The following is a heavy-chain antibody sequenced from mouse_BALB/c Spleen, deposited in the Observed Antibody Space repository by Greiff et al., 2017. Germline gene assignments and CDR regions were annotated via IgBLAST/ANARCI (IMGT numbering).Heavy chain of an antibody. CDR1: GFTFSSYT. J-gene: IGHJ4*01. D-gene: IGHD1-1*01. V-gene: IGHV5-12-2*01. Sequence: EVMLVESGGGLVQPGGSLKLSCAASGFTFSSYTMSWVRQTPEKRLEWVAYISNGGGSTYYPDTVKGRFTISRDNAKNTLYLQMSSLKSEDTAMYYCARQGYYGSMGAMDYWGQGTSVTVSS. CDR3: ARQGYYGSMGAMDY. CDR2: ISNGGGST.